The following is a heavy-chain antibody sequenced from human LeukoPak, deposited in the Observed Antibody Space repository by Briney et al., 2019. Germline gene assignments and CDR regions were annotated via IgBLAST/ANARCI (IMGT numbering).Heavy chain of an antibody. CDR1: GGSIGSSSYY. CDR3: ASRPGIAVAGFDY. V-gene: IGHV4-39*01. CDR2: IYYSGST. D-gene: IGHD6-19*01. Sequence: PSETLSLTCTVSGGSIGSSSYYWGWIRQPPGKGLEWIGSIYYSGSTYYNPSLKSRVTISVDTSKNQFSLKLSSVTAADTAVYYCASRPGIAVAGFDYWGQGTLVTVSS. J-gene: IGHJ4*02.